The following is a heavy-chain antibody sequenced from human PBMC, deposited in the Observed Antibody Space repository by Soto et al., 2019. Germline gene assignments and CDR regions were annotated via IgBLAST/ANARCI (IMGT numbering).Heavy chain of an antibody. CDR1: GLTFRSYC. CDR2: INTDGSVA. D-gene: IGHD1-26*01. CDR3: VRVMQVWVLDS. J-gene: IGHJ4*02. Sequence: PGGSLRLSCAASGLTFRSYCMHWVRQAPGKGLVWVPRINTDGSVAMYVDSVKGRFTISRDNAKNTLYLHMNSLRAEDTAVYYCVRVMQVWVLDSLGQGTLVPV. V-gene: IGHV3-74*03.